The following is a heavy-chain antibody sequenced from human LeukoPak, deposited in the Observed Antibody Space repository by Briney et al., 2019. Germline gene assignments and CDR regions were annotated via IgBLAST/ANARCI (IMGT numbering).Heavy chain of an antibody. J-gene: IGHJ4*02. CDR1: GFSFSGYS. CDR2: ISSGSRTI. CDR3: AKDPNFTIFGVVTYYFDY. Sequence: GGSLRLSCAASGFSFSGYSMNWVRQAPGKGLDWVSYISSGSRTIFYADSVKGRFTISRDNSKNTLYLQMNSLRAEDTAVYYCAKDPNFTIFGVVTYYFDYWGQGTLVTVSS. D-gene: IGHD3-3*01. V-gene: IGHV3-48*01.